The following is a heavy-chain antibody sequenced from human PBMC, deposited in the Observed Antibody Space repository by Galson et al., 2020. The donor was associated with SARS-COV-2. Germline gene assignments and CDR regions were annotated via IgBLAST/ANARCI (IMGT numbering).Heavy chain of an antibody. CDR1: GGSISSGGYS. D-gene: IGHD3-22*01. Sequence: SETLSLTCAVSGGSISSGGYSWSWIRQPPGKGLEWIGYIYHSGSTYYNPSLKSRVTISVDRSKNQFSLKLSSVTAADTAVYYCARDQYYYDSSGYSGSDGMDVWGQGTTVTVSS. J-gene: IGHJ6*02. CDR3: ARDQYYYDSSGYSGSDGMDV. V-gene: IGHV4-30-2*01. CDR2: IYHSGST.